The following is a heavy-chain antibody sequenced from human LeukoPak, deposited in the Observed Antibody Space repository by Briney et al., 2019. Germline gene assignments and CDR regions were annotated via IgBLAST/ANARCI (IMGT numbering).Heavy chain of an antibody. J-gene: IGHJ5*02. CDR3: PRGYTRRSSAQDWFDP. V-gene: IGHV1-18*01. D-gene: IGHD3-16*02. CDR1: GYTFTSYG. Sequence: GASVKVSCKASGYTFTSYGISWVRQAPGQGLEWMGWISAYNGNTNYAQKLQGRVTMTTDTSTSTAYMELRSLRSDDTAVYYCPRGYTRRSSAQDWFDPWGQGTLVTVSS. CDR2: ISAYNGNT.